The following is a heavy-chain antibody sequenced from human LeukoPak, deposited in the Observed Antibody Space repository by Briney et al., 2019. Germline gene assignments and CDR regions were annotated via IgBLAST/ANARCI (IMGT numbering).Heavy chain of an antibody. CDR3: ARELPSLGSRGHGAFDI. CDR2: IYHSGST. V-gene: IGHV4-30-2*01. CDR1: GGSISSGGYS. D-gene: IGHD2-15*01. Sequence: SETLSLTCAVSGGSISSGGYSWSWIRQPPGKGLEWIGYIYHSGSTYYNPSLKSRVTISVYRSKNQFSLKLSSVTAADTAVYYCARELPSLGSRGHGAFDIWGQGTMVTVSS. J-gene: IGHJ3*02.